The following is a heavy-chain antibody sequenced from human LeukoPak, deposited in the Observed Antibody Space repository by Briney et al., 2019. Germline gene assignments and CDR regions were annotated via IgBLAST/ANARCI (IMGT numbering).Heavy chain of an antibody. V-gene: IGHV3-74*01. CDR1: GLTFSSHW. J-gene: IGHJ4*02. D-gene: IGHD4-17*01. CDR3: ARDLYGDYAFDY. Sequence: GGSLRLSCAASGLTFSSHWMHWVRQAPGKGLVWVSRITNDGSSTTYADSVKGRFTISRDNAKNMLYLQVNSLRAEDTAVYYCARDLYGDYAFDYWGQGTLVTVSS. CDR2: ITNDGSST.